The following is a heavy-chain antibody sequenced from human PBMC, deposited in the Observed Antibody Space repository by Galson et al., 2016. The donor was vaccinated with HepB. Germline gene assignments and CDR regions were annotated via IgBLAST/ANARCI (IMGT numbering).Heavy chain of an antibody. Sequence: QSGAEVKKPGASVKVSCKASGGSFSNYVISWVRQAPGQGFEWMGGIVPVFGTADYARKFQRRVTITADESTSTGYLEMNSLRPEDTAVYYCVSDLTATTVYWGQGTLVTVSS. CDR1: GGSFSNYV. CDR2: IVPVFGTA. J-gene: IGHJ4*02. CDR3: VSDLTATTVY. V-gene: IGHV1-69*13. D-gene: IGHD1-1*01.